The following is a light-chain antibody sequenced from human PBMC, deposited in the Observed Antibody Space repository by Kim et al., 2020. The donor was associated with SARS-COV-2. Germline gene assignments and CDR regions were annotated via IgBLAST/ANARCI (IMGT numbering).Light chain of an antibody. CDR2: GAS. Sequence: PVETGIPSCRASQTVGSNYLAWYQQKLGQAPRLLIYGASSRATGIPDRFSGSGSGKDFTLTISRLEPEDFAVYYCQQYGKSPITFGQGTRLEIK. V-gene: IGKV3-20*01. J-gene: IGKJ5*01. CDR1: QTVGSNY. CDR3: QQYGKSPIT.